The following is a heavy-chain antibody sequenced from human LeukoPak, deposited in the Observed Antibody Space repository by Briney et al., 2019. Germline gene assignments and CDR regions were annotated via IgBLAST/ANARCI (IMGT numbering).Heavy chain of an antibody. J-gene: IGHJ4*02. CDR3: ARGRGGPPFDY. CDR2: ISADGGTT. Sequence: PGGSLRLSCAASGFNFRAYGMHWVRQAPGQGLEYVAAISADGGTTWHSNSVNGRFTISRDTSKNTLYLQMGRLKTEDTALYYCARGRGGPPFDYWGQGILATVSS. V-gene: IGHV3-64*01. D-gene: IGHD3-10*01. CDR1: GFNFRAYG.